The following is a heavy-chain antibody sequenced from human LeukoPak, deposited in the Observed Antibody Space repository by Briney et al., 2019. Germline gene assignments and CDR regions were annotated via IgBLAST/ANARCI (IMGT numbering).Heavy chain of an antibody. CDR2: INPSSGGT. CDR3: ARDGGLDS. Sequence: GASVKVSCKASGYTFTDYYMHWVRQAPGQGLEWMGWINPSSGGTNCAQKFQDRVTMTRDTSISTAYMELSRLRSDDTALYYCARDGGLDSWGQGTLVTVSS. J-gene: IGHJ4*02. V-gene: IGHV1-2*02. D-gene: IGHD3-16*01. CDR1: GYTFTDYY.